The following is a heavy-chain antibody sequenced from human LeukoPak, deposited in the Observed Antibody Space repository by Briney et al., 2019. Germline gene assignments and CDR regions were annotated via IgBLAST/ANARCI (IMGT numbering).Heavy chain of an antibody. CDR1: GFTVSSNY. J-gene: IGHJ6*02. Sequence: GGSLRLSCAASGFTVSSNYMSWVRQAPGKGLEWVSVIYSGGSTYYADSVKGRFTISRDNSKNTLYLQMNSLRAEDTAVYYCARESFDWLSQSYCYGMDVWGQGTTVTVSS. CDR3: ARESFDWLSQSYCYGMDV. V-gene: IGHV3-53*01. D-gene: IGHD3-9*01. CDR2: IYSGGST.